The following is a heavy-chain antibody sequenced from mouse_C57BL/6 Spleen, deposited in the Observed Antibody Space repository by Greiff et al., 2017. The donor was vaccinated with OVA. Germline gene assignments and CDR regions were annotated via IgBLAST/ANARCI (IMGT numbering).Heavy chain of an antibody. CDR2: INPNNGGT. CDR1: GYTFTDYN. CDR3: AISRYGSSLYYFDY. V-gene: IGHV1-18*01. Sequence: VQLQQSGPELVKPGASVKIPCKASGYTFTDYNMDWVKQSPGKSLEWIGDINPNNGGTIYNQKFKGKATLTVDKSSSTAYMELRSLTSEDTAVYYCAISRYGSSLYYFDYWGQGTTLTVSS. J-gene: IGHJ2*01. D-gene: IGHD1-1*01.